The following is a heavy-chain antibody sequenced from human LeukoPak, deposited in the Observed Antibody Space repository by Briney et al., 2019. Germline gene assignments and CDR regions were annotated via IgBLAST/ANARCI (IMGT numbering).Heavy chain of an antibody. Sequence: ASVKVSCKASGYTFTSYYMHWVRQAPGQGLEWMGGIIPIFGTANYAQKFQGRVTITADESTSTAYMELSSLRSEDTAVYYCATNGGNGAFDIWGQGTMVTVSS. CDR1: GYTFTSYY. D-gene: IGHD4-23*01. V-gene: IGHV1-69*13. J-gene: IGHJ3*02. CDR2: IIPIFGTA. CDR3: ATNGGNGAFDI.